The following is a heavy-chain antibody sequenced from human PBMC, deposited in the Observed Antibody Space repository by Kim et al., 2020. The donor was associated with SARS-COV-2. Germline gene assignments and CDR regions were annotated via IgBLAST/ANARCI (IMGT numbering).Heavy chain of an antibody. CDR1: GYTFTSYA. J-gene: IGHJ5*02. CDR2: INTNTGNP. Sequence: ASVKVSYKASGYTFTSYAMNWVRQAPGQGLEWMGWINTNTGNPTYAQGFTGRFVFSLDTSVSTAYLQISSLKAEDTAVYYCARAPRVTIFGVVDWFDPWGQGTLVTVSS. V-gene: IGHV7-4-1*02. D-gene: IGHD3-3*01. CDR3: ARAPRVTIFGVVDWFDP.